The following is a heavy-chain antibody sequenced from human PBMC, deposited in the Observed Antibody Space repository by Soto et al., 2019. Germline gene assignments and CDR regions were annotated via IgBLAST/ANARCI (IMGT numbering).Heavy chain of an antibody. CDR2: VGRFGNT. CDR3: AKEGRLRSPAGDYFDS. J-gene: IGHJ4*02. Sequence: PGGSLRLSCAASGFTFSSYGMHWVRQAPGKGLEWVAAVGRFGNTYYRDSVRGRFTISRDDSRNTVYLQMNRLRVEDTAVYFCAKEGRLRSPAGDYFDSWAQGSLVTVSS. V-gene: IGHV3-23*01. D-gene: IGHD3-10*01. CDR1: GFTFSSYG.